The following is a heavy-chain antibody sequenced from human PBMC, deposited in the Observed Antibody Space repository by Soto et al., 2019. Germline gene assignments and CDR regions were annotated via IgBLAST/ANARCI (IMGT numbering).Heavy chain of an antibody. V-gene: IGHV3-23*01. CDR2: ISGSGGST. CDR1: GFTFSSYA. CDR3: AKTTLFSSSPQPDY. Sequence: PGGSLRLSCAVSGFTFSSYAMSWVRQAPGKGLEWVSAISGSGGSTYYADSVKGRFTISRDNSKNTLYLQMNSLRAEDTAVYYCAKTTLFSSSPQPDYWGQGTLVTVSS. D-gene: IGHD6-6*01. J-gene: IGHJ4*02.